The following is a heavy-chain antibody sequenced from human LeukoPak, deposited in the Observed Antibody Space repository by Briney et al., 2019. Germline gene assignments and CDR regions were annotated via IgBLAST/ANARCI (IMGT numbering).Heavy chain of an antibody. Sequence: PSETLSLTCAVSGASITNFHRTWFRQPAGRGLEWIGLIYTSGSTLYNPSLQSRVAMSVDVTKNQLSLKLSYVTAADAATYYCARKDGDYWGQGTLVTVSS. CDR1: GASITNFH. J-gene: IGHJ4*02. CDR2: IYTSGST. V-gene: IGHV4-4*07. CDR3: ARKDGDY. D-gene: IGHD6-6*01.